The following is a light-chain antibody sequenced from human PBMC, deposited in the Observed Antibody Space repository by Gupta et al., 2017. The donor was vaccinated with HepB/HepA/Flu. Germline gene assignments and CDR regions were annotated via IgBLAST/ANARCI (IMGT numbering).Light chain of an antibody. CDR1: QGINNY. Sequence: DIQLTQSPSSLSASVGDRVTITCRASQGINNYLAWYQQKPGKVPKLLIYAASIVQSGVPSRFSGSGSGTDITLTISTLQDEDVATYYCQRYNSDPRTFGQGTKVEIK. V-gene: IGKV1-27*01. J-gene: IGKJ1*01. CDR2: AAS. CDR3: QRYNSDPRT.